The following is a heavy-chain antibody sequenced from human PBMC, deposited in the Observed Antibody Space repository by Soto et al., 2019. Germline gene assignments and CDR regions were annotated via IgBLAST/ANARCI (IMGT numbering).Heavy chain of an antibody. CDR2: IDQNGIT. CDR3: ARLNRDYYYYGMDV. J-gene: IGHJ6*02. V-gene: IGHV4-4*02. Sequence: SETLSLTCAVSGDPIISSKWWTCVRQTPGKGLEWIGKIDQNGITNYNPSLESRVTILKDNSKNQLSLKLTSVTAVDSAVYYCARLNRDYYYYGMDVWGQGATVTSP. CDR1: GDPIISSKW.